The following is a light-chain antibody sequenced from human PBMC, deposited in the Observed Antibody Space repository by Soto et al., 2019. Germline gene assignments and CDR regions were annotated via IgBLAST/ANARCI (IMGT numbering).Light chain of an antibody. V-gene: IGKV1-39*01. CDR3: QQSYSNLIT. CDR2: TAS. CDR1: RSISTF. J-gene: IGKJ5*01. Sequence: DFQMTQSPSSLSASVGDRFTITFRSSRSISTFLNWYQQIPGKAPKLLIYTASTLQSGVPSRFSGSGSGTDFTLTISSLQPEDSATYYCQQSYSNLITFGQGTRLEIK.